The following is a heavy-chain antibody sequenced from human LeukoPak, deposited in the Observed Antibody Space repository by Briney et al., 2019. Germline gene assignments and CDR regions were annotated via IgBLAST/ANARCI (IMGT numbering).Heavy chain of an antibody. CDR2: IDWDDDK. CDR3: AHAPYYDFWSGYSPDY. V-gene: IGHV2-70*04. D-gene: IGHD3-3*01. J-gene: IGHJ4*02. CDR1: GFSLSTSGMR. Sequence: SGPTLVNPTQTLTLTCTFSGFSLSTSGMRASWIRQPPGKALEWLARIDWDDDKFYSTSLKTRLTISKDTSKNQVVLTMTNMDPVDTATYYCAHAPYYDFWSGYSPDYWGQGTLVTVSS.